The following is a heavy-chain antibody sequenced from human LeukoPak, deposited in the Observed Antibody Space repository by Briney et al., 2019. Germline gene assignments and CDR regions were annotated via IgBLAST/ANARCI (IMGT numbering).Heavy chain of an antibody. CDR2: MNPNSGNM. J-gene: IGHJ4*02. V-gene: IGHV1-8*01. CDR1: GYTFTSYD. D-gene: IGHD4-17*01. CDR3: ARGSTTVNFDY. Sequence: GASVKVSCKASGYTFTSYDINWVRQATGQGLEWMGWMNPNSGNMGYAQKFQGRVTITRNTSISTAYMELSSLRSEDTAVYYCARGSTTVNFDYWGQGTLVTVSS.